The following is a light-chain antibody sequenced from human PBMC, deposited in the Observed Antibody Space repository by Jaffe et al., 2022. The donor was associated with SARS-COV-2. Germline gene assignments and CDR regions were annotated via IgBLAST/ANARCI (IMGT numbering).Light chain of an antibody. CDR2: QDS. V-gene: IGLV3-1*01. CDR3: QAWDSSTAPDV. Sequence: SYGLTQPPSVSVSPGQTASITCSGDNLGEKYTCWYQQKPGQSPVLVIYQDSKRPSGIPERFSGSNSGNTATLTISGTQTVDEADYYCQAWDSSTAPDVFGSGTKVTVL. CDR1: NLGEKY. J-gene: IGLJ1*01.